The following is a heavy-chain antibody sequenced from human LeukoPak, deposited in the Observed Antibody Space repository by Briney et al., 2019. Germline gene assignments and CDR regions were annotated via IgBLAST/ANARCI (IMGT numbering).Heavy chain of an antibody. CDR3: ARDGRYFDWLSTAAGYYMDV. CDR2: ISSSGSSI. D-gene: IGHD3-9*01. J-gene: IGHJ6*03. V-gene: IGHV3-48*03. Sequence: GGSLRLSCAASGFTFSSYEMNWVRQAPGKGLEWVSYISSSGSSIYYADSVKGRFTISRDNAKNSLYLQMNSLRAEDTAVYYCARDGRYFDWLSTAAGYYMDVWGKGTTVTISS. CDR1: GFTFSSYE.